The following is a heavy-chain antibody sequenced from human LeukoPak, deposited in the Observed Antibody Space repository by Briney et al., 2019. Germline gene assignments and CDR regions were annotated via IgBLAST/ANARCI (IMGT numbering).Heavy chain of an antibody. V-gene: IGHV3-23*01. CDR3: AKSRYNYYGSGSTIDY. Sequence: GGSLRLSCAASGFTFSSYAMSWVRQAPGKELEWVSAISGSGGSTYYAHSVKGRFTISRDNSKNTLYLQMNSLRAEDTAVYYCAKSRYNYYGSGSTIDYWGQGTLVTVSS. CDR1: GFTFSSYA. D-gene: IGHD3-10*01. J-gene: IGHJ4*02. CDR2: ISGSGGST.